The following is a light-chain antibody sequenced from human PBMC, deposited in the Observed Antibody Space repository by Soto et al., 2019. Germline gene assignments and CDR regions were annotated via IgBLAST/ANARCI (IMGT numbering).Light chain of an antibody. Sequence: DIQMTQSPSTLSGSVGDRVTITCRASQTISSWLAWYQQKPGKAPKLLIYKASTLKSGVPSRFSGSGSGTEFTLTISSLQPDDFAVYSCQQYGSSPYIFGQGTKLEIK. CDR2: KAS. V-gene: IGKV1-5*03. CDR3: QQYGSSPYI. CDR1: QTISSW. J-gene: IGKJ2*01.